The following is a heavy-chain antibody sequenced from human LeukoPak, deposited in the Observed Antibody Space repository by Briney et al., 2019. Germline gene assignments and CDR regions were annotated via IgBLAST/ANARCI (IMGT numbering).Heavy chain of an antibody. V-gene: IGHV3-30-3*01. D-gene: IGHD3-10*01. CDR2: ISYDGSNK. CDR3: ARSEGTYYFDY. Sequence: PGGSLRLSCAASGFTFSSYAMHWVRQAPGKGLEWVAVISYDGSNKYCADSVKGRFTISRDNSKNTLYLQMNSLRAEDTAVYYCARSEGTYYFDYWGQGTLVTVSS. J-gene: IGHJ4*02. CDR1: GFTFSSYA.